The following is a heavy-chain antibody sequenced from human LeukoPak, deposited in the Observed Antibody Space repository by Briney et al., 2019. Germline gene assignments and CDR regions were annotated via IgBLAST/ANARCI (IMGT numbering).Heavy chain of an antibody. CDR3: ARDLGGSFNFDY. Sequence: GGSLRLSCAASGFTFSSYAMSWVRQAPGKGLEWVSSISASGGSTYYADSVKGRFTISRDNSKNTLYLQMNSLRAEDTALYYCARDLGGSFNFDYWGQGTLVTVSS. V-gene: IGHV3-23*01. CDR2: ISASGGST. J-gene: IGHJ4*02. CDR1: GFTFSSYA. D-gene: IGHD1-26*01.